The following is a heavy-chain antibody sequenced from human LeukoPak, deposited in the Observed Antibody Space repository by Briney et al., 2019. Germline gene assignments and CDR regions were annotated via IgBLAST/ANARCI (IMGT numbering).Heavy chain of an antibody. Sequence: ASVKVSCKASGYTFTSYGITWVRQAPGQGLEWMGWISAYNGNTNYAQKLQGRVTMTTDTSTSTAYMELRSLRSDDTAVYYCARDKKSYYDILTGYYAIDYWGQGTLVTVSS. D-gene: IGHD3-9*01. CDR2: ISAYNGNT. CDR1: GYTFTSYG. J-gene: IGHJ4*02. V-gene: IGHV1-18*01. CDR3: ARDKKSYYDILTGYYAIDY.